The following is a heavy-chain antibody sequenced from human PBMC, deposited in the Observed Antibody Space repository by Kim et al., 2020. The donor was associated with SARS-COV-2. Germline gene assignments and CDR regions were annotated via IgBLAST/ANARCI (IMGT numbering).Heavy chain of an antibody. J-gene: IGHJ1*01. V-gene: IGHV1-69*13. CDR1: GGTFSSYA. Sequence: SVKVSCKASGGTFSSYAISWVRQAPGQGLEWIVGIIPIFGTSNYAQKFQGRVTITADESTSTAYMELSSLRSEDTAVYYCAIEITFGGVIVRYFQHWGQGTLVTVSS. CDR3: AIEITFGGVIVRYFQH. CDR2: IIPIFGTS. D-gene: IGHD3-16*02.